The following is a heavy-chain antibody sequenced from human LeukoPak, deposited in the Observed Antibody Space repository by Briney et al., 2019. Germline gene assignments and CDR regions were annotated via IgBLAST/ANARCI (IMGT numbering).Heavy chain of an antibody. V-gene: IGHV1-18*01. Sequence: ASVKVSCKASGYTFTSYGISWVRQAPGQGLEWMGWISAYNGNTNYAQKLQGRVTITADESTSTAYMELSSLRSEDTAVYYCARFRVEMATTYTLRGYYYYYYMDVWGKGTTVTVSS. J-gene: IGHJ6*03. D-gene: IGHD5-24*01. CDR2: ISAYNGNT. CDR3: ARFRVEMATTYTLRGYYYYYYMDV. CDR1: GYTFTSYG.